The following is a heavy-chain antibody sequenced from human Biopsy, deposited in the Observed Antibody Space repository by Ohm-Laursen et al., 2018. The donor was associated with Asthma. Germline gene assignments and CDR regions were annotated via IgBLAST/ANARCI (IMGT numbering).Heavy chain of an antibody. CDR1: GYTFDRFA. D-gene: IGHD3-3*01. V-gene: IGHV1-3*01. J-gene: IGHJ4*02. CDR3: ARGFTICGAATTAFDY. Sequence: ASVKVSCKASGYTFDRFAIHWVRLAPGQRPQWLGWVHVGNGDSKYSPSFQDRVTITGDTSATTAYMELRNLRAEDTAVYFCARGFTICGAATTAFDYWGQGALVTVSS. CDR2: VHVGNGDS.